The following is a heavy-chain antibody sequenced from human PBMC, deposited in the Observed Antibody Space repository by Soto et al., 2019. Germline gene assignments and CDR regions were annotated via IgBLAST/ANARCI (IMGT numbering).Heavy chain of an antibody. Sequence: GAGVKVSCKASGYIFPSYGFSWLRQAPGQGLEWMGWISGYNGNTKYAQNVEGRVTMTTDTSTSTVHMELTSLRSDDTAVYYCATEHGDSLHFAYWGQGTLVTV. D-gene: IGHD2-21*01. J-gene: IGHJ4*02. CDR1: GYIFPSYG. CDR2: ISGYNGNT. CDR3: ATEHGDSLHFAY. V-gene: IGHV1-18*01.